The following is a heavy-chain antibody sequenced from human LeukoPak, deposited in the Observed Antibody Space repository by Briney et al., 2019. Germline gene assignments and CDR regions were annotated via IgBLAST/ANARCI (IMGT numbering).Heavy chain of an antibody. CDR1: GLSVSSNY. V-gene: IGHV3-53*01. CDR3: ASWPGAWCGEDS. Sequence: GGSLILSCSASGLSVSSNYMSWIRQPPRKGLEWVSVIYGGGSTYYAASVKGRFIISRDTSKNTLYLQMNSLRVEDTAVYYCASWPGAWCGEDSWGQGTLVTVSS. D-gene: IGHD3-10*01. J-gene: IGHJ4*02. CDR2: IYGGGST.